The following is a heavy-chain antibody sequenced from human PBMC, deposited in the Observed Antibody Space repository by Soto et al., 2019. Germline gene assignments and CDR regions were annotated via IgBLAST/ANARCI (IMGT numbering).Heavy chain of an antibody. J-gene: IGHJ4*02. V-gene: IGHV4-30-2*01. CDR2: IYHSGST. D-gene: IGHD3-10*01. CDR1: GDSISSGGYS. CDR3: ARGQLWFGELDY. Sequence: PSETLSLTCAVSGDSISSGGYSLSWIRQPPGKGLEWIGYIYHSGSTYYNPSLKSRVTISVDRSKNQFSLKLSSVTAADTAVYYCARGQLWFGELDYWGQGTLVTVSS.